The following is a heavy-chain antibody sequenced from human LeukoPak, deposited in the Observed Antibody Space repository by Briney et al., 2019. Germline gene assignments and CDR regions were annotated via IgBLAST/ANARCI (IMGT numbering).Heavy chain of an antibody. D-gene: IGHD5-24*01. CDR2: IIPIFGTA. CDR3: ARDLIGRDGYNFDY. J-gene: IGHJ4*02. CDR1: GGTFISYA. V-gene: IGHV1-69*13. Sequence: GASVKVSCKASGGTFISYAISWVRQAPGQGLEWMGGIIPIFGTANYAQKFQGRVTITADESTSTAYMELSSLRSEDTAVYYCARDLIGRDGYNFDYWGQGTLVTVSS.